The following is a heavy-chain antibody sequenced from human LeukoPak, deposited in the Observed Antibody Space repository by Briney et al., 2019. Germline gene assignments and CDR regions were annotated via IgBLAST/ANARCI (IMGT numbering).Heavy chain of an antibody. D-gene: IGHD6-13*01. CDR1: GFTLSNFA. Sequence: GGSLRLSCAASGFTLSNFAMTWVRQAPGKGLEWVSSIVGSSSTYYADSLKGRFTISRNNAKNSLYLQMNSLRAEDTAVYYCARIGAGSSRDYWGQGTLVTVSS. J-gene: IGHJ4*02. V-gene: IGHV3-21*01. CDR3: ARIGAGSSRDY. CDR2: IVGSSST.